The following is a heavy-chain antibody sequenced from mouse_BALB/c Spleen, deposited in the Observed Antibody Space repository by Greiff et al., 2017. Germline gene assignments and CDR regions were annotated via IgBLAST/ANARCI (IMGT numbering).Heavy chain of an antibody. CDR1: GFAFSSYD. V-gene: IGHV5-12-1*01. J-gene: IGHJ2*01. CDR3: ARHPYYYYENYFDY. CDR2: ISSGGGST. D-gene: IGHD2-4*01. Sequence: EVMLVESGGGLVKPGGSLKLSCAASGFAFSSYDMSWVRQTPEKRLEWVAYISSGGGSTYYPDTLKGRFTISRDNAKNTLYLQMSSLKSEDTAMYYCARHPYYYYENYFDYWGQGTTLTVSS.